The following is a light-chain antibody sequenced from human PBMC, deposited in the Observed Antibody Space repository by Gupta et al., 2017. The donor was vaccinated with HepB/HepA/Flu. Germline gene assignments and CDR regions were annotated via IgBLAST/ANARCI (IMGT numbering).Light chain of an antibody. CDR1: SSDVGGYNY. J-gene: IGLJ2*01. CDR2: DAS. V-gene: IGLV2-14*03. CDR3: SSYTSSNTVI. Sequence: QSALTQPASVSGSPGQSLTISCTGTSSDVGGYNYVSWYQQHPGKAPKLMIYDASNRPAGVSNRFSGSKSGNTASLTISGLQAEDEADYYCSSYTSSNTVIFGGGTKLTVL.